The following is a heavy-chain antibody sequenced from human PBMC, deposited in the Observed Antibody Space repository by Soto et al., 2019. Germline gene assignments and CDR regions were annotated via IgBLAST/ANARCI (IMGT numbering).Heavy chain of an antibody. V-gene: IGHV3-23*01. D-gene: IGHD3-22*01. CDR2: IIGGGGTT. CDR1: EFTFSSFA. CDR3: AKGKVAYDNSGLQNFYYSPTTV. Sequence: GGSLRLSCAASEFTFSSFAMNWVRQAPGKGLEWVSVIIGGGGTTYYADSVKGRFRISRDNSKNTLYLQMNSLSVEDTAVYYCAKGKVAYDNSGLQNFYYSPTTVWGQGKTVNVSS. J-gene: IGHJ6*02.